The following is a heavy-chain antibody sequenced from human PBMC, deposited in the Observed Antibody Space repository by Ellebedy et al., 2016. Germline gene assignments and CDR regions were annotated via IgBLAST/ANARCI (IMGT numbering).Heavy chain of an antibody. Sequence: GESLKISXAVSGLTFRSYGIHWVRQAPGKGLEWVALISRDGTNKYYADSVKGRFSISRDNSKNTLYVQMNSLRPEETALYYCVCGDYHGSGYSFDHWGQGTLVTVSS. CDR2: ISRDGTNK. J-gene: IGHJ4*02. D-gene: IGHD4-17*01. CDR3: VCGDYHGSGYSFDH. V-gene: IGHV3-30*19. CDR1: GLTFRSYG.